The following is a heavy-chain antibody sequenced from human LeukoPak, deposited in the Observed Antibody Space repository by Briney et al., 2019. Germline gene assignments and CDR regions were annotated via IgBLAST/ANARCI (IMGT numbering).Heavy chain of an antibody. D-gene: IGHD1-14*01. Sequence: GKSLRLSCAASGFSFSNYDMHWVRQAPGKGLEWVAIIWFDGSAKYYGDSVRGRFTVSRDNFKNSLYLQMNSLRVEDTAVYYCATDLNREDFDYWGQGTLVAVSS. CDR1: GFSFSNYD. J-gene: IGHJ4*02. CDR2: IWFDGSAK. V-gene: IGHV3-33*01. CDR3: ATDLNREDFDY.